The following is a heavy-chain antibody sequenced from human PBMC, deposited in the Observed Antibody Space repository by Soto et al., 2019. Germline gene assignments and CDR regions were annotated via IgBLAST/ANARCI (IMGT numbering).Heavy chain of an antibody. J-gene: IGHJ4*02. CDR2: IDGSGRNT. CDR1: GFTFSSYA. CDR3: PRWNAQYDSYGYF. Sequence: GSLRLSCAASGFTFSSYAMSWVRQAPGKGLEWVSGIDGSGRNTYYADSVKGRFTISRDNSKNTMSVKMDSLRVEDTAVYYCPRWNAQYDSYGYFWRQGTLVTVSS. D-gene: IGHD5-18*01. V-gene: IGHV3-23*01.